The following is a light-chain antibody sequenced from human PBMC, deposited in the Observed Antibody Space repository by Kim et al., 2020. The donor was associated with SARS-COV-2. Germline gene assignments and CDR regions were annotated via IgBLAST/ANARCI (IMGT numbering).Light chain of an antibody. V-gene: IGLV3-19*01. Sequence: SSELTQDPAVSVALGQTVKITCQGDSLRRYYASWYQQKPGQAPVLVIYGRNNRPSGIPDRFSGSTSGNTASLIITGAQAEDEADYYCNSRGSRENVLFGGGTKLTVL. CDR1: SLRRYY. J-gene: IGLJ2*01. CDR2: GRN. CDR3: NSRGSRENVL.